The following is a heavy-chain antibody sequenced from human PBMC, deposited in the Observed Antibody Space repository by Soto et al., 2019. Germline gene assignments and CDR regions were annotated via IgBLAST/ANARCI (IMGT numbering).Heavy chain of an antibody. Sequence: QVQLQESGPGLVRPSETLSLTCTVSGDSISHYFWNWIRQAPGKGLEYIGHIHYTGSTKYNPSLKXXVXIPXDKSKNQFSLKLSSVTAADTAGYYCARRPWGGMDVWGQGTTVTVSS. V-gene: IGHV4-59*08. CDR1: GDSISHYF. J-gene: IGHJ6*02. D-gene: IGHD3-16*01. CDR2: IHYTGST. CDR3: ARRPWGGMDV.